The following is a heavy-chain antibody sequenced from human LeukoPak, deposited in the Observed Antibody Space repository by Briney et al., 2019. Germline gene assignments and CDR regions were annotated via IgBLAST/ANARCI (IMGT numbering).Heavy chain of an antibody. J-gene: IGHJ4*02. CDR1: GFTLSDDY. D-gene: IGHD2-2*01. CDR2: ISRSGIDIRYASNI. CDR3: AKLRDDCSSTSCLTFDY. V-gene: IGHV3-11*01. Sequence: GGSLRLSCAASGFTLSDDYMSWIRQAPGKGLEWVSYISRSGIDIRYASNIRYADSVKGRFTISRDDAKNSLYLQMNGLRVEDTAVYYCAKLRDDCSSTSCLTFDYWGQGTLVTVSS.